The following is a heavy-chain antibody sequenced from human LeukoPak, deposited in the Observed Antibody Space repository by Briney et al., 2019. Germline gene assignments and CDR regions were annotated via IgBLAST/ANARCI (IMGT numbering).Heavy chain of an antibody. Sequence: GGSLRLSCAASGFTFEDYGMSWVRQAPGKGLEWVSGINWNGGSTGYADSVKGRFTISRDNAKNSLYLQMNSLRAEDTALYYCARAWYNWNPFDYWGQGTLVTVSS. V-gene: IGHV3-20*04. CDR2: INWNGGST. CDR3: ARAWYNWNPFDY. CDR1: GFTFEDYG. J-gene: IGHJ4*02. D-gene: IGHD1-20*01.